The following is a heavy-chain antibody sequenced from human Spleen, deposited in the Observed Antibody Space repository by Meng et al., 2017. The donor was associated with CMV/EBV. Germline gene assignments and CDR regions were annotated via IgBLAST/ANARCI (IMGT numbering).Heavy chain of an antibody. D-gene: IGHD1-26*01. CDR3: ARVEVGITSGDY. CDR2: ISAYNGNT. Sequence: QAKLVQAGGKVKKPGASVKVSCKASGYTFTNYGITWVRQAPGQGLEWMGWISAYNGNTNYAQTLQGRVTMTTDTSTSTAYMELGSLRSDDTAVYYCARVEVGITSGDYWGQGTLVTVSS. V-gene: IGHV1-18*01. CDR1: GYTFTNYG. J-gene: IGHJ4*02.